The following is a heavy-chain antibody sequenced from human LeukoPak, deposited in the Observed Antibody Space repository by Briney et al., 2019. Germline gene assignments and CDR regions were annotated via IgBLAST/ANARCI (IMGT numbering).Heavy chain of an antibody. V-gene: IGHV1-3*01. J-gene: IGHJ4*02. CDR1: GYTFTSYA. CDR3: ARDGSSSWFDY. Sequence: GASVKVSCKASGYTFTSYAMHWVRQAPGQRLEWKGWINAGNGNTKYSQKFQGRVTITRDTSASTAYMELSSLRSEDTAVYYCARDGSSSWFDYWGQGTLVTVSS. CDR2: INAGNGNT. D-gene: IGHD6-13*01.